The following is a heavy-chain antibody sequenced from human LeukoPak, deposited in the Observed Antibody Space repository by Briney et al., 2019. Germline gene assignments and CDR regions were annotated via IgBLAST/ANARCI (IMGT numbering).Heavy chain of an antibody. Sequence: DSVKGRFTISRDNSKNTLYLQMNSLRAEDTAVYYCAKGANSSGWESPFDYWGQGTLVTVSS. D-gene: IGHD6-19*01. CDR3: AKGANSSGWESPFDY. J-gene: IGHJ4*02. V-gene: IGHV3-30*02.